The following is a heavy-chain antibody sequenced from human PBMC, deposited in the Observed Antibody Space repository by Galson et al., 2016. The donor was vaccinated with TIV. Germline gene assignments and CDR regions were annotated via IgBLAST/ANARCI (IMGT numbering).Heavy chain of an antibody. D-gene: IGHD6-19*01. CDR2: ILPIFGAA. CDR3: ARPSSSCRGCSYYYYMDV. J-gene: IGHJ6*03. CDR1: GGTLNIYA. V-gene: IGHV1-69*01. Sequence: CKASGGTLNIYAISWVRQAPGQGLEWMGGILPIFGAATYAQKFQGRVTITADESTNTAYMELSSLKSDDTAMYYCARPSSSCRGCSYYYYMDVWGKGTTVTVSS.